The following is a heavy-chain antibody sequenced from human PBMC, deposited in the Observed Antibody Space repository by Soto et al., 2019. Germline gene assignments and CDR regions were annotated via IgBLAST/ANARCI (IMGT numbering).Heavy chain of an antibody. J-gene: IGHJ6*02. CDR3: ATWAGQTLYTMDV. CDR2: IAAGGGTR. Sequence: PGGSLRLSCAGSGFTFSSYAMNWVRQAPGKGLEWVSAIAAGGGTRYYADSVKGRFTISRDNFKSTLFLDMKSLKAEDTAVYYCATWAGQTLYTMDVWGQGTTVTVSS. CDR1: GFTFSSYA. D-gene: IGHD1-1*01. V-gene: IGHV3-23*01.